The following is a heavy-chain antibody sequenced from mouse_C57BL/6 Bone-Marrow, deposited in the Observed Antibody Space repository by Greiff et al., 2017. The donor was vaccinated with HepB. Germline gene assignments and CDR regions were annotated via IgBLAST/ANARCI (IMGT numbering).Heavy chain of an antibody. V-gene: IGHV7-1*01. Sequence: EVKLVESGGGLVQSGRSLRLSCATSGFTFSDFYMEWVRQAPGKGLEWIAASRNKANDYTTEYSASVKCRFIGSRDTSQSILYLQMNALRAEDTAIYYCARDADWDAMDYWGQGTSVTVSS. J-gene: IGHJ4*01. CDR1: GFTFSDFY. CDR3: ARDADWDAMDY. D-gene: IGHD4-1*01. CDR2: SRNKANDYTT.